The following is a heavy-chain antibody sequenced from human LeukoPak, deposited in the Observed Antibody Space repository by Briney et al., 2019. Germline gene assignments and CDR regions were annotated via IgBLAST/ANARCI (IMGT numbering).Heavy chain of an antibody. CDR2: ISWNRGSI. J-gene: IGHJ2*01. Sequence: GRSLRLSRAASGFTFDDYGMHWVRQAPGKGLEWVRQAPGKGLEWVSGISWNRGSIGYADSVKGRFTISRDTAKNSLYLQMNSLRPEDTALYYCAKGGAAADNYWYFDLWGRGTLVTVSS. CDR3: AKGGAAADNYWYFDL. V-gene: IGHV3-9*01. D-gene: IGHD6-13*01. CDR1: GFTFDDYG.